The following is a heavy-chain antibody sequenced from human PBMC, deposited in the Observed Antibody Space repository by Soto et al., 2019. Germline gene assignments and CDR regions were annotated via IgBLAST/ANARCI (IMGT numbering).Heavy chain of an antibody. CDR3: ARDLEYCSSTSYYMPQWWFDS. Sequence: QVQLVQSGAEVKKPGASVKVSCKASGYTFTSYGISWVRQAPGQGLEWMGWISAYNGNTNYAQKLQGRVTMTTDTSTGTAYMEGRSLRSDDTAVYYCARDLEYCSSTSYYMPQWWFDSWGQGTLVTVSS. V-gene: IGHV1-18*01. CDR1: GYTFTSYG. J-gene: IGHJ5*01. CDR2: ISAYNGNT. D-gene: IGHD2-2*02.